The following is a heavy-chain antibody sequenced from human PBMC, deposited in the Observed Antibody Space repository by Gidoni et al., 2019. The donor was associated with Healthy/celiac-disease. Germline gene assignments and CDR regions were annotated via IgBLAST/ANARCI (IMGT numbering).Heavy chain of an antibody. V-gene: IGHV3-11*06. D-gene: IGHD3-16*01. Sequence: QVQLVESGGGLVKPGGSLRLSCAASGFPFSDYYMSWIRQAPGKGLEWVSYISSSSSDTNYADSVKGRFTISRDNAKNSLYLQMNSLRAEDTAVYYCARDRGGGSNPGAFDIWGQGTMVTVSS. CDR1: GFPFSDYY. J-gene: IGHJ3*02. CDR2: ISSSSSDT. CDR3: ARDRGGGSNPGAFDI.